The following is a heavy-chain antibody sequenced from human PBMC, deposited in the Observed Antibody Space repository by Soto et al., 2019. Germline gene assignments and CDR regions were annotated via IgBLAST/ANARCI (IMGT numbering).Heavy chain of an antibody. D-gene: IGHD2-15*01. Sequence: GGSLRLSCAASGFTFSSYAMHWVRQAPGKGLEWVAVISYDGSNKYYADSVKGRFTISRDNSKNTLYLQMNSLRAEDTAVYYCARDCSGGSCYSDDYYYGMDVWGQGTTVTVSS. CDR1: GFTFSSYA. CDR2: ISYDGSNK. J-gene: IGHJ6*02. CDR3: ARDCSGGSCYSDDYYYGMDV. V-gene: IGHV3-30-3*01.